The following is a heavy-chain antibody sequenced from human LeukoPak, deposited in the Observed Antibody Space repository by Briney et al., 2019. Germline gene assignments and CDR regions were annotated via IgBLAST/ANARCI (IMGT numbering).Heavy chain of an antibody. Sequence: PGGSLRLSCAASGFTFSSYWMTWVRQAPGKGLEWVANIKKDGSEKYYVDSVRGRFTISRGNAKNSLYLQMNSLRAEDTAVYYCARGGEILWFGEIRTRFDYWGQGTLVTVSS. CDR3: ARGGEILWFGEIRTRFDY. CDR2: IKKDGSEK. J-gene: IGHJ4*02. CDR1: GFTFSSYW. V-gene: IGHV3-7*05. D-gene: IGHD3-10*01.